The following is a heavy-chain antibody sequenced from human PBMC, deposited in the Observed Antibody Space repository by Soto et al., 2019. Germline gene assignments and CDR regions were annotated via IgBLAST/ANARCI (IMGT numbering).Heavy chain of an antibody. Sequence: SETLSLACTVSGGSISGDYYHWTWIRQSPEKGLEWIGYIHHSGSILYNPSLKSRLTISVDTSKNQFSLHLSSVTAADTAVYFCAREDDGGDTLDVWGQGTTVTVSS. CDR1: GGSISGDYYH. CDR3: AREDDGGDTLDV. V-gene: IGHV4-30-4*08. J-gene: IGHJ6*02. D-gene: IGHD2-21*02. CDR2: IHHSGSI.